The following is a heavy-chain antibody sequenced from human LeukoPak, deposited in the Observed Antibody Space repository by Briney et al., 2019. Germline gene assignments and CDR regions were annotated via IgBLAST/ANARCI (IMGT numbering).Heavy chain of an antibody. Sequence: ASVKVSCKASGYTLINYYMHWVRQAPGQGLEWMGIINPSGGTTSYAQNFQGRVTMTRDTSTSTVYMELSSLRSEDTAVYYCARAHGGITMVRGANAFDVWGQGTMVTVSS. D-gene: IGHD3-10*01. CDR3: ARAHGGITMVRGANAFDV. V-gene: IGHV1-46*01. J-gene: IGHJ3*01. CDR1: GYTLINYY. CDR2: INPSGGTT.